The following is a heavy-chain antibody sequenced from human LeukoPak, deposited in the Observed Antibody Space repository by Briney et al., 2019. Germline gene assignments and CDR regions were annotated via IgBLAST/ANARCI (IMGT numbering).Heavy chain of an antibody. Sequence: SETLSLTCNVSGGSLSSHYCSWIRQAPGKGLEWIGFIFSGGSTNYNPSLKSRVSISMDTSQNQFSLKLTSVTAADTAVYYSARGRGPLRVEFGDWGQGALVTVSS. CDR3: ARGRGPLRVEFGD. CDR2: IFSGGST. J-gene: IGHJ4*02. CDR1: GGSLSSHY. D-gene: IGHD3-16*01. V-gene: IGHV4-4*09.